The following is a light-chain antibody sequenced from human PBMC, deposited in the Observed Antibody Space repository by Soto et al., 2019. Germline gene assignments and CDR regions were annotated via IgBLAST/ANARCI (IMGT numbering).Light chain of an antibody. CDR3: QQRSTWPYT. CDR1: QSISSY. V-gene: IGKV3-11*01. J-gene: IGKJ2*01. CDR2: DAS. Sequence: EIVLTQSPATLSFYPWERATLPCRASQSISSYLAWYQQKPGQAPRLLIYDASNRATGIPARFSGSGSGTDFTLTISSLEPEDFAVYYCQQRSTWPYTFGQGTKLEIQ.